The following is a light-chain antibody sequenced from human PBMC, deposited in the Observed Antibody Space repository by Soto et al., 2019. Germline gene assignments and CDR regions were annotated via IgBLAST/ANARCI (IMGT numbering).Light chain of an antibody. CDR1: SSDIGSYDL. Sequence: ALTXPASVSGPLGQSIVISCTGSSSDIGSYDLVSWYQRYPGKAPKVVIFEGTKRPSGVSNRFSGSKSGNTASLTISGLQTEDEADYYCCSYAGSRTYVFGAGTKVTVL. V-gene: IGLV2-23*01. CDR3: CSYAGSRTYV. J-gene: IGLJ1*01. CDR2: EGT.